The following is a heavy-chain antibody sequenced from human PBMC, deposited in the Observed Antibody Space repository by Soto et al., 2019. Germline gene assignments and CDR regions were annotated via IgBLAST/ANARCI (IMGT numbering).Heavy chain of an antibody. CDR1: GFTFSSHG. J-gene: IGHJ4*02. CDR2: IKQDGSEK. V-gene: IGHV3-7*03. CDR3: ATYYDILTGYDY. D-gene: IGHD3-9*01. Sequence: GGSLRLSCEGSGFTFSSHGMHWVRQAPGKGLEWVANIKQDGSEKYYVDSVKGRFTISRDNAKNSLYLQMNSLRAEDTAVYYCATYYDILTGYDYWGQGTLVTVSS.